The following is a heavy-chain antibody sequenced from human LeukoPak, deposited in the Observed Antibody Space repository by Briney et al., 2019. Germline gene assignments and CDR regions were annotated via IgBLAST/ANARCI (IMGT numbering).Heavy chain of an antibody. CDR3: TTPQLWLRGALGY. J-gene: IGHJ4*02. CDR2: IKTETDGGTI. V-gene: IGHV3-15*01. Sequence: GGSLRLSCVVSGFIFSNAWMSWVRRAPGKGREWVGRIKTETDGGTIDYAAPVKGRFSISRDDSKNTLYLQMNRLKTEDTAVYYCTTPQLWLRGALGYWGQGTLVTVSS. D-gene: IGHD5-18*01. CDR1: GFIFSNAW.